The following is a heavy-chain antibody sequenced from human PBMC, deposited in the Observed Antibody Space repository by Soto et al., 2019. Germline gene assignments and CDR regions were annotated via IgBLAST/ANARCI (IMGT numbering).Heavy chain of an antibody. D-gene: IGHD3-3*01. CDR1: GYTFTSYG. J-gene: IGHJ3*02. CDR2: ISAYNGNT. Sequence: QVQLVQSGAEVKKPGASVKVSCKASGYTFTSYGISWGRQAPGQGLEWMGWISAYNGNTNYAQKLQGRVTMTTDTSASTAYMELRRLRSDDTAVYYCARDQVFWNGYHIPPNAFDIWGQGTMVTVSS. CDR3: ARDQVFWNGYHIPPNAFDI. V-gene: IGHV1-18*01.